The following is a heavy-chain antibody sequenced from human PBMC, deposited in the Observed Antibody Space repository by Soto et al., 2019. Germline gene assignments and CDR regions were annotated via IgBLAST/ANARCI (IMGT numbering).Heavy chain of an antibody. J-gene: IGHJ4*02. CDR2: ISAYNHYT. Sequence: QVDLVQSGPEVRKPGASVNVSCKASSYTFSTYGISWVRQAPGQGLEWMGWISAYNHYTNYAQKFQGRVTMTTDTSTSTAYMELRSLRSGDTAMYFCARVGPSREVPYPFEYWGQGTLVTVSS. CDR1: SYTFSTYG. V-gene: IGHV1-18*01. CDR3: ARVGPSREVPYPFEY. D-gene: IGHD1-26*01.